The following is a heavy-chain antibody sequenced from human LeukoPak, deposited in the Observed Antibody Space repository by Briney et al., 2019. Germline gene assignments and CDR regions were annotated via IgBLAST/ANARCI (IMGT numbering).Heavy chain of an antibody. CDR2: IYYSGST. D-gene: IGHD2-15*01. J-gene: IGHJ4*02. V-gene: IGHV4-59*08. Sequence: SETLSLTCTVSGGSISRYYWSWIRQPPGTGLEWIGYIYYSGSTNYNPSLKSRVTISVDTSKNQISLKLSSVTAADTAVYYCAIRVADFDYWGQGTLVTASS. CDR3: AIRVADFDY. CDR1: GGSISRYY.